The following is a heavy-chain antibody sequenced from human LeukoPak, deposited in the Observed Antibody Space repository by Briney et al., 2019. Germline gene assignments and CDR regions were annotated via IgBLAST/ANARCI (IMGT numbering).Heavy chain of an antibody. V-gene: IGHV3-23*01. CDR3: AKARYAPTLPEYFQH. J-gene: IGHJ1*01. D-gene: IGHD3-16*01. CDR2: ISGSGGST. CDR1: GFTFSSYA. Sequence: GGSLRLSCAASGFTFSSYAMSWVRQAPGKGLEWVSAISGSGGSTYYADSVKGRFTISRDNSKNTLYLQMNSLRAEDTAVYYCAKARYAPTLPEYFQHWGQGTLVTVSS.